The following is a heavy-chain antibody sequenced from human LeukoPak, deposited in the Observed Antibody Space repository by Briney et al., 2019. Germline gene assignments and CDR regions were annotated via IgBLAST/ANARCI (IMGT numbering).Heavy chain of an antibody. D-gene: IGHD3-22*01. CDR2: IKSKTAGGAT. J-gene: IGHJ4*02. CDR3: AKDHYYDSSGIDY. CDR1: GFTFSDAW. Sequence: GGSLRLSCAASGFTFSDAWMSWVRQAPGKGLEWVGRIKSKTAGGATDNAAPVKGRFTISRDDSKNTLYLQMNSLRAEDTAVYYCAKDHYYDSSGIDYWGQGTLVTVSS. V-gene: IGHV3-15*01.